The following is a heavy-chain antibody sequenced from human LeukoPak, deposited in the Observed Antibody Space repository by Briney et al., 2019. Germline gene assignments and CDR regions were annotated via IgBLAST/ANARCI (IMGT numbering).Heavy chain of an antibody. CDR3: ARDHIVATIRAFDI. D-gene: IGHD5-12*01. J-gene: IGHJ3*02. Sequence: PSETLSLTFTVSGASISSGGYYWSWIRQHPGKSLEWTVYIYYSGSTYYNPSLKNRVSISVDTSKNQFPLKLSSVTAADTGVYYCARDHIVATIRAFDIWGQGTMVTVSS. CDR2: IYYSGST. V-gene: IGHV4-31*03. CDR1: GASISSGGYY.